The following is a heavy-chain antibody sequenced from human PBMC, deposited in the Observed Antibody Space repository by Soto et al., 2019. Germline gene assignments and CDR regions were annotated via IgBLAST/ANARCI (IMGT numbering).Heavy chain of an antibody. CDR3: ARDLVFNDSASYIGYFDY. D-gene: IGHD1-26*01. CDR2: IIPIFGTA. Sequence: GASVKVSCKASGGTFSSYAISWVRQAPGQGLEWMGGIIPIFGTANYAQKFQGRVTITADKSTSTAYMELSSLRSEDTAVYYCARDLVFNDSASYIGYFDYWGQGTLVTVSS. J-gene: IGHJ4*02. V-gene: IGHV1-69*06. CDR1: GGTFSSYA.